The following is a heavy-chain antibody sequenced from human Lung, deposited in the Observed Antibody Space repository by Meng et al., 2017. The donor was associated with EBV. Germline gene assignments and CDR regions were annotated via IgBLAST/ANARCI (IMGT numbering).Heavy chain of an antibody. CDR1: GDSISSSGYY. CDR2: IYSNGNT. V-gene: IGHV4-30-4*01. CDR3: ARGGVTGSFYFDS. Sequence: VRLADADPGLVTPSHTLSSTCAVSGDSISSSGYYWTWIRQPPGKGLEWIGYIYSNGNTYYNPSLRSRVNVSVDRSRSLFSLRLTSATATDTAVYFCARGGVTGSFYFDSWGQGILVTVSS. D-gene: IGHD1-26*01. J-gene: IGHJ4*02.